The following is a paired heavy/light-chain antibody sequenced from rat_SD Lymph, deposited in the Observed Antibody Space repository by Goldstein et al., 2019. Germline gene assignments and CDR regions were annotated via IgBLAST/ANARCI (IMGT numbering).Heavy chain of an antibody. D-gene: IGHD4-3*01. CDR3: ARRGRT. CDR2: ISSSSSYI. CDR1: GFTFSNYG. J-gene: IGHJ2*01. Sequence: EVQLVESGGGLVQPGRSLKLSCLASGFTFSNYGMNWIRQAPGKGLEWVASISSSSSYIYYADTVKGRFTISRDNAKNTLYLQMTSLRSEDTALYYCARRGRTWGQGVMVTVSS. V-gene: IGHV5-34*01.
Light chain of an antibody. CDR3: EQYYDTPYT. J-gene: IGKJ2-3*01. V-gene: IGKV8S4*01. CDR2: WAS. Sequence: DIVMTQTPSSQAVSAGEKVTMSCKSSQSLLYSENKKNYLAWYQQKPGQSPKLLISWASTRESGVPDRFIGSGSGTDFTLTISSVQAEDLAVYYCEQYYDTPYTFGAGTKLELK. CDR1: QSLLYSENKKNY.